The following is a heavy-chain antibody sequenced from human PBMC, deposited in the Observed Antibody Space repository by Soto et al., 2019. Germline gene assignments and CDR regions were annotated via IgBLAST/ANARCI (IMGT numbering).Heavy chain of an antibody. V-gene: IGHV3-23*01. CDR1: GFTFSSYA. CDR3: AKALGLRLDFEAFDY. Sequence: LRLSCAASGFTFSSYAMSWVLQAPGKGLDWVSAISGSGGSTYYADSVKGRFTISRDNSKNTLYLQMNSLRAEDTAVYYCAKALGLRLDFEAFDYWGQGTLVTVSS. CDR2: ISGSGGST. D-gene: IGHD5-12*01. J-gene: IGHJ4*02.